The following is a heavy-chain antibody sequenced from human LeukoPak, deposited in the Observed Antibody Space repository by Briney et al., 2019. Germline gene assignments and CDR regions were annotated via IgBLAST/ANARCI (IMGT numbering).Heavy chain of an antibody. CDR3: ARPRGYSYGRGAFDY. CDR2: INHSGST. Sequence: SETLSLTCAVYGGSFSGYYWSWIRQPPGKGLEWIGEINHSGSTNYNPSLKSRVTMPVDTSKNQFSLKLSSVTAADTAVYYCARPRGYSYGRGAFDYWGQGTLVTVSS. J-gene: IGHJ4*02. CDR1: GGSFSGYY. D-gene: IGHD5-18*01. V-gene: IGHV4-34*01.